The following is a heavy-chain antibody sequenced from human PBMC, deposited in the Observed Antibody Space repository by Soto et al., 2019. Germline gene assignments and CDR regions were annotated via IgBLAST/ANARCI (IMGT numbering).Heavy chain of an antibody. CDR1: GFTFDDYA. Sequence: GGSLRLSCAASGFTFDDYAMHWVRQAPGKGLEWVSGISWNSGSIGYADSVKGRFTISRDNAKNSLYLQMNSLRAEDTALYYCAKDTISIIVATSDGFDYWGQGTLVTVSS. V-gene: IGHV3-9*01. CDR2: ISWNSGSI. D-gene: IGHD5-12*01. J-gene: IGHJ4*02. CDR3: AKDTISIIVATSDGFDY.